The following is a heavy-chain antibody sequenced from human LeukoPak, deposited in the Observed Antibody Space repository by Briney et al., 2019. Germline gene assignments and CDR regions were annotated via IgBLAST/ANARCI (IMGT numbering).Heavy chain of an antibody. CDR3: ARDGPIFGDNWFDP. CDR1: GGSISSYY. J-gene: IGHJ5*02. Sequence: SETLSLTCTVFGGSISSYYWSWIRQPPGKGLEWIGYIYYSGSTNYNPSLKSRVTISVDTSKNQFSLKLSSVTAADTAVYYCARDGPIFGDNWFDPWGQGTLVTVSS. V-gene: IGHV4-59*01. D-gene: IGHD3-3*01. CDR2: IYYSGST.